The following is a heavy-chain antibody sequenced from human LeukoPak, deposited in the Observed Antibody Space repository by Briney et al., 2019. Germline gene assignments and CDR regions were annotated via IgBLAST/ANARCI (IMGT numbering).Heavy chain of an antibody. D-gene: IGHD6-19*01. CDR1: GSTFDDHA. Sequence: RPGGSLRLSCAASGSTFDDHAMHWVRHPPGKGLEWVSLISGDGGSAYYADSVKSRFTISRDNNKNSLYLQMNSLRTEDTAFYYCAKARSPVYSSGWSSPYGYWGQGTLVTVSS. CDR3: AKARSPVYSSGWSSPYGY. V-gene: IGHV3-43*02. CDR2: ISGDGGSA. J-gene: IGHJ4*02.